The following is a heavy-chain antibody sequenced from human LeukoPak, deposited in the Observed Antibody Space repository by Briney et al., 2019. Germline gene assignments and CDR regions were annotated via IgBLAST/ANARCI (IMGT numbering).Heavy chain of an antibody. J-gene: IGHJ4*02. CDR3: ARQGSEIDY. CDR2: ISSSGDTI. Sequence: PGGSLRLSCADSGFTLRHYYMTWIRQAPGKGLEWLSCISSSGDTIYYADPVKGRFTVSRDNAENSLYLQMNSLRAEDTAMYYCARQGSEIDYWGQGTLVTVSS. V-gene: IGHV3-11*01. CDR1: GFTLRHYY.